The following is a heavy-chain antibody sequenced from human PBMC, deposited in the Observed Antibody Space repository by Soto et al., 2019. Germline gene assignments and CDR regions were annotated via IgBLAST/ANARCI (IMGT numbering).Heavy chain of an antibody. CDR1: GCSISRYY. CDR2: AYYSGDT. CDR3: ARDRSTYGGGGTGEVKENWFDP. Sequence: PSETLSLTCRVSGCSISRYYWSWIRQPPGKGLEWIGYAYYSGDTGYNPSLKSRVTMAVDTSKSQVSLKLSSVTAADTAVYYCARDRSTYGGGGTGEVKENWFDPWGQGALVTVSS. D-gene: IGHD2-8*01. V-gene: IGHV4-59*01. J-gene: IGHJ5*02.